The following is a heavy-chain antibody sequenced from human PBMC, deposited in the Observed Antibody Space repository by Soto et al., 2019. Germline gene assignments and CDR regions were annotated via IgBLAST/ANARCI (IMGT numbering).Heavy chain of an antibody. CDR3: ARWGSYRAFDY. V-gene: IGHV4-59*08. Sequence: SETLSLTCTVSGGSISSYYWSWIRQPPGKGLEWIGYIYYSGSTNYNPSLKSRVTISVDTSKNQFSLKLSSVTAADTAVYYCARWGSYRAFDYWGQGTLVTVSS. CDR2: IYYSGST. J-gene: IGHJ4*02. CDR1: GGSISSYY. D-gene: IGHD3-16*02.